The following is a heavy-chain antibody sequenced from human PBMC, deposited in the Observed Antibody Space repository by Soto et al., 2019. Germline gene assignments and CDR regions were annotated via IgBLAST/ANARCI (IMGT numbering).Heavy chain of an antibody. V-gene: IGHV3-72*01. J-gene: IGHJ4*02. Sequence: GGSLRLSCAASGLTFSDHYMGWVRQAPGKGLEWVGRTRNKANSYTTEYAASVKGRFTISRDDSKNSLYLQMNSLKTEDTAVYYCARADSSGWYYFDYWGQGTLVTVSS. CDR1: GLTFSDHY. CDR3: ARADSSGWYYFDY. CDR2: TRNKANSYTT. D-gene: IGHD6-19*01.